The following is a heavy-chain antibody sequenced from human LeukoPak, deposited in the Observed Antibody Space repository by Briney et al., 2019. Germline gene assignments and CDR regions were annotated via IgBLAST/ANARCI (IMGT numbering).Heavy chain of an antibody. D-gene: IGHD2-2*02. Sequence: ASVKVSCKASGYTFTGYYMHWVRQAPGQGLEWMGWINPNSGGTNYARKFQGRVTMTRDTSISTAYMELSRLRSDDTAVYYCARGLVPDIVVVPAAINYWGQGTLVTVSS. CDR1: GYTFTGYY. V-gene: IGHV1-2*02. J-gene: IGHJ4*02. CDR2: INPNSGGT. CDR3: ARGLVPDIVVVPAAINY.